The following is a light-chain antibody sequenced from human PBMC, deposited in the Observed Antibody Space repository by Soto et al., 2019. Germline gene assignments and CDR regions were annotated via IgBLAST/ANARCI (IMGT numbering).Light chain of an antibody. J-gene: IGKJ5*01. CDR1: QNVDNY. CDR2: DAS. V-gene: IGKV3-11*01. Sequence: EFVLTQSPATLSLSPGGSATLSCRASQNVDNYLAWYQQKPGQAPRLLIYDASNRATGIPARFSGSGSGTAFTLTISSLEPEDSAVYYCQQCSFWPRITFGQGTRLEIK. CDR3: QQCSFWPRIT.